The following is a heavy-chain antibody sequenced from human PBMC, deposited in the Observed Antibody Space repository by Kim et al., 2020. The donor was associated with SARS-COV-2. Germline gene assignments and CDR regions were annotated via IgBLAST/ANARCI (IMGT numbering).Heavy chain of an antibody. V-gene: IGHV3-23*01. CDR2: ISGSGGST. D-gene: IGHD3-10*01. CDR1: GFTFSSYA. Sequence: GGSLRLSCAASGFTFSSYAMSWVRQAPGKGLEWVSAISGSGGSTYYADSVKGRFTISRDNSKNALYLQMNSLRAEDTAVYYCAKPHQKYGSGSYGYLYYYYYYGMDVWGQGTTVTVSS. J-gene: IGHJ6*02. CDR3: AKPHQKYGSGSYGYLYYYYYYGMDV.